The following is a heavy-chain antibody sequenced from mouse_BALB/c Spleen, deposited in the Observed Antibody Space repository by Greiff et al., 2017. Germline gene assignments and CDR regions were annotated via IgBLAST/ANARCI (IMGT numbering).Heavy chain of an antibody. CDR1: GYSITSDYA. V-gene: IGHV3-2*02. D-gene: IGHD1-1*02. CDR2: ISYSGST. J-gene: IGHJ3*01. CDR3: ARSEGAYGPFAY. Sequence: DVKLVESGPGLVKPSQSLSLTCTVTGYSITSDYAWNWIRQFPGNKLEWMGYISYSGSTSYNPSLKSRISITRDTSKNQFFLQLNSVTTEDTATYYCARSEGAYGPFAYWGQGTLVTVSA.